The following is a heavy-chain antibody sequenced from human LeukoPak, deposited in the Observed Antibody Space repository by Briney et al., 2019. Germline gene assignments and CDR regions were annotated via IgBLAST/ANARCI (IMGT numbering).Heavy chain of an antibody. J-gene: IGHJ5*02. Sequence: SVKVSCKASGGTFSSYAISWVRQAPGQGLEWMGRIIPIFGIANYAQKFQGRVTTTADKSTSTAYMELSSLRSEDTAVYYCARGSRSSSSQWFDPWGQGTLVTVSS. D-gene: IGHD6-6*01. CDR2: IIPIFGIA. V-gene: IGHV1-69*04. CDR1: GGTFSSYA. CDR3: ARGSRSSSSQWFDP.